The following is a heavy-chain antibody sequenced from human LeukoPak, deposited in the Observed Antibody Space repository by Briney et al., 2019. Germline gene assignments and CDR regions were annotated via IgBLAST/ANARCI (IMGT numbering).Heavy chain of an antibody. J-gene: IGHJ4*02. D-gene: IGHD3-22*01. CDR3: ARNSDYYDYSPQSV. V-gene: IGHV3-30*04. CDR2: IGHDGADK. CDR1: GFTFSHYA. Sequence: PGGSLRLSCAASGFTFSHYALHWVRQAPGKGPEWVALIGHDGADKYYADSVKGRFLISRDNSKNMLFLQMNSLIIEDTAVYYCARNSDYYDYSPQSVWGQGTLVTVS.